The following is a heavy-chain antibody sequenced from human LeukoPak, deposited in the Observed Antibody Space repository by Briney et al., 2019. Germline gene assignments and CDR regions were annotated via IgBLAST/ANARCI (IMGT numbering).Heavy chain of an antibody. CDR1: GGSFRGYY. CDR3: ARAPGGYYYYYMDV. J-gene: IGHJ6*03. CDR2: INHSGST. D-gene: IGHD1-14*01. Sequence: PSETLSLTCAVYGGSFRGYYWSWIRQPPGKGLEWIGEINHSGSTNYNPSLKSRVTISVDTSKNQFSLKLTSVTAADTAVYYCARAPGGYYYYYMDVWGKGTTVTVSS. V-gene: IGHV4-34*01.